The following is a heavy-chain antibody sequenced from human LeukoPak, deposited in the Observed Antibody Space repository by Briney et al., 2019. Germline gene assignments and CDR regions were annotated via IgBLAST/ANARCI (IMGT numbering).Heavy chain of an antibody. Sequence: ALVKVSCEASGYTFTSYYMHWVRQAPGQGLEWMGIINPSGGSTSYAQKFQGRVTMTRDMSTSTVYMELSSLRSEDTAVYYCARERILLWFGELQGGFDYWGQGTLVTVSS. CDR1: GYTFTSYY. CDR2: INPSGGST. CDR3: ARERILLWFGELQGGFDY. D-gene: IGHD3-10*01. J-gene: IGHJ4*02. V-gene: IGHV1-46*01.